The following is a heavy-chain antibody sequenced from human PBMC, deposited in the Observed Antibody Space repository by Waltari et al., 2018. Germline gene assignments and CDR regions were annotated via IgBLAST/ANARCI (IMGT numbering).Heavy chain of an antibody. Sequence: QLQLQESGPGLVKPSATLSLTCTVSGASIRSNSYYWGWIRQPPGKGLDWIGSIYYSGSTYCNPSLKSRVTISVDTSKNQFSLTLSSVTAADTAVYYCARHDLYKSRKFDPWGQGTLVTVSA. CDR1: GASIRSNSYY. V-gene: IGHV4-39*01. J-gene: IGHJ5*02. CDR2: IYYSGST. D-gene: IGHD1-20*01. CDR3: ARHDLYKSRKFDP.